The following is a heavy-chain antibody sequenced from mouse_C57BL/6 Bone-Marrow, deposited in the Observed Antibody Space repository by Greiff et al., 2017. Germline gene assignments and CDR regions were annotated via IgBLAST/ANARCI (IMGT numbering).Heavy chain of an antibody. Sequence: QVQLKQSGAELVKPGASVKMSCKASGYTFTSYWITWVKQRPGQGLEWIGDIYPGSGSTNYNEKFKSKATLTVATSSSPAYMQLSSLTSEDSAVYYCARGKRELLDYWGQGTTLTVSS. CDR1: GYTFTSYW. CDR3: ARGKRELLDY. CDR2: IYPGSGST. J-gene: IGHJ2*01. V-gene: IGHV1-55*01. D-gene: IGHD2-1*01.